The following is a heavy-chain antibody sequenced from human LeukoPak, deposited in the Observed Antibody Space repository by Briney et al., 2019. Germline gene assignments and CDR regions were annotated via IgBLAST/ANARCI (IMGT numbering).Heavy chain of an antibody. CDR1: GYTFTGYY. Sequence: GASVKVSCKASGYTFTGYYMHWVRQAPGQGLEWMGWINPNSGGTNYAQKFQGRVTMTRDTSISTAYMELSRLRSDDTAVYYCARDGVPAAILLDNWFDPWGQGTLVTVSS. CDR3: ARDGVPAAILLDNWFDP. J-gene: IGHJ5*02. D-gene: IGHD2-2*02. V-gene: IGHV1-2*02. CDR2: INPNSGGT.